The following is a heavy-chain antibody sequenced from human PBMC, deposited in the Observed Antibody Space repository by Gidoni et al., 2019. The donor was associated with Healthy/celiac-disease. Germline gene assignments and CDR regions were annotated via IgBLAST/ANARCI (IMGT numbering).Heavy chain of an antibody. CDR2: IYSGGST. CDR1: GFPVSSNY. V-gene: IGHV3-66*02. D-gene: IGHD1-7*01. CDR3: ARGENWNYGNYDY. J-gene: IGHJ4*02. Sequence: EVQLVESGGGLVQPGGSLRLSCAASGFPVSSNYMSWVRQAPGKGLEWVSVIYSGGSTYYADSVKGRFTISRDNSKNTLYLQMNSLRAEDTAVYYCARGENWNYGNYDYWGQGTLVTVSS.